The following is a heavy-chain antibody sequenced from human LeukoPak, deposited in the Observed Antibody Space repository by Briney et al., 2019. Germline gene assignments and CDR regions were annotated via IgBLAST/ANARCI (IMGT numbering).Heavy chain of an antibody. J-gene: IGHJ3*02. CDR1: GFNFTNYN. V-gene: IGHV3-21*01. CDR2: IHSSSGSI. Sequence: GRSLRLSCGASGFNFTNYNMNWVRQAPGKGLEWVSSIHSSSGSIYYADSLKGRFTISRDNAKNSLYLQMNSLRAEDTAVYYCARDLAWDAFDIWGQGTMVTVSS. CDR3: ARDLAWDAFDI.